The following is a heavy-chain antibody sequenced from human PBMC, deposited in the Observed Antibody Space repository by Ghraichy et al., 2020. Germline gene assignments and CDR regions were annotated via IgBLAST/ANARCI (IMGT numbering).Heavy chain of an antibody. CDR3: ARDVGQPGAFAI. V-gene: IGHV4-59*01. CDR2: IYYSGST. J-gene: IGHJ3*02. Sequence: SETLSLTCTVSGGSISSYYWSWIRQPPGKGLEWIGYIYYSGSTNYNPSLKSRVTISVDTSKNQFSLKLSSVTAADTAVYYCARDVGQPGAFAIWGQGTMVTVSS. CDR1: GGSISSYY. D-gene: IGHD1-26*01.